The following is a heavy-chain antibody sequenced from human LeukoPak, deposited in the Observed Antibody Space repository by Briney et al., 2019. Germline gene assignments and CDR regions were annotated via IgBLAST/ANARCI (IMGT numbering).Heavy chain of an antibody. J-gene: IGHJ4*02. CDR1: GGSISSGSYY. Sequence: SETLSLTCTVSGGSISSGSYYWSWIRQPAGKGLEWIGRIYTSGSTNYNPSLKSRVTISVDTSKNQFSLKLSSVTAADTAVYYCARGGEQQLVTYFYYWGQGTLVTVSS. D-gene: IGHD6-13*01. V-gene: IGHV4-61*02. CDR2: IYTSGST. CDR3: ARGGEQQLVTYFYY.